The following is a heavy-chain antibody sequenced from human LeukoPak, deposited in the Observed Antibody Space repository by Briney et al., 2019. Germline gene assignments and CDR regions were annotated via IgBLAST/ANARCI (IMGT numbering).Heavy chain of an antibody. CDR1: GFTFSSSW. D-gene: IGHD3-10*01. Sequence: QPGGSLRLSCVASGFTFSSSWMAWVRQAPGKGMEWVSVLYSDGTTYYADSVKGRFTISRDNSKNTLYLQMNSLRAEDTAVYYCVRGMGVSMLYYFDYWGQGTLVTVSS. CDR3: VRGMGVSMLYYFDY. J-gene: IGHJ4*02. CDR2: LYSDGTT. V-gene: IGHV3-66*02.